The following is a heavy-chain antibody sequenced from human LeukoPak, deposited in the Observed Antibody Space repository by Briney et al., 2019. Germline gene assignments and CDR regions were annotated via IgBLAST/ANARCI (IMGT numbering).Heavy chain of an antibody. D-gene: IGHD3-3*01. Sequence: PGGSLRLSCAASGFTFSSYEMNWVRQAPGKGLEWVSYISSSGSTIYYADSVKGRFTVSRDNSQNTLYLHMNSLRAEDTAVYYCAKYAVREIFFGDYWGQGTLVAVSS. CDR1: GFTFSSYE. J-gene: IGHJ4*02. V-gene: IGHV3-48*03. CDR3: AKYAVREIFFGDY. CDR2: ISSSGSTI.